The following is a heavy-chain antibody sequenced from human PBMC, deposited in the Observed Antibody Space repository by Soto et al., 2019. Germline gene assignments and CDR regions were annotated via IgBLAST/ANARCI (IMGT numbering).Heavy chain of an antibody. V-gene: IGHV3-72*01. CDR3: ARGTVYDFWSGYPVFDY. Sequence: PGGSLRLSCAASGFTFSDHYMDWVRQAPGKGLEWVGRTRNKANSYTTEYAASVKGRFTISRDDSKNSLYLQMNSLKTEDTAVYYCARGTVYDFWSGYPVFDYWGQGTLVTVSS. CDR2: TRNKANSYTT. J-gene: IGHJ4*02. CDR1: GFTFSDHY. D-gene: IGHD3-3*01.